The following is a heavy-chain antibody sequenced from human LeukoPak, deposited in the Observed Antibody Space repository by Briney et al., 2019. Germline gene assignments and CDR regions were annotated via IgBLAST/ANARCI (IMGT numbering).Heavy chain of an antibody. V-gene: IGHV1-18*01. CDR1: GYTFTSYG. J-gene: IGHJ4*02. D-gene: IGHD2-2*01. CDR3: AREAEGYVVLY. CDR2: ISAYNGNT. Sequence: ASVKVSCKASGYTFTSYGISWVRQAPGQGPEWMGWISAYNGNTDYAQKLQGRVTMTTDTSTSTAYMELRSLRSDDTAVYYCAREAEGYVVLYWGQGTLVTVSS.